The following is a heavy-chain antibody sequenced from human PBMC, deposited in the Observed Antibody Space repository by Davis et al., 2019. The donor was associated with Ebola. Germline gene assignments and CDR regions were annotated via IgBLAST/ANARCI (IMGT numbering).Heavy chain of an antibody. CDR2: INAGNGNT. CDR1: GYTFTSYG. V-gene: IGHV1-3*01. CDR3: AREMGEVYYYGMDV. D-gene: IGHD2-21*01. Sequence: ASVKVSCKASGYTFTSYGISWVRQAPGQGLEWMGWINAGNGNTKYSQKFQGRVTITRDTSASTAYMELSSLRSEDTAVYYCAREMGEVYYYGMDVWGQGTTVTVSS. J-gene: IGHJ6*02.